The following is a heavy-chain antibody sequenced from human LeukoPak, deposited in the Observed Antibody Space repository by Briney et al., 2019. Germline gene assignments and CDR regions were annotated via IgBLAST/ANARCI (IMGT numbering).Heavy chain of an antibody. CDR2: ISGSGGGT. CDR3: AKGLWFGELSKSYFDY. J-gene: IGHJ4*02. V-gene: IGHV3-23*01. Sequence: GGSLRLSCAASGFTFSTYGMSWVRQAPGKGLEGVSAISGSGGGTYFADSGKGRFNISRDNSKNTLYLQMNSRRAEDTGVYYCAKGLWFGELSKSYFDYWGQGTLVPVSS. CDR1: GFTFSTYG. D-gene: IGHD3-10*01.